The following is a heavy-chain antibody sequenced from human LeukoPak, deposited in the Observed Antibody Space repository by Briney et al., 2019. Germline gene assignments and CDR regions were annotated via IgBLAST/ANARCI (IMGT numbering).Heavy chain of an antibody. D-gene: IGHD3-16*01. Sequence: GGSLRLSCAASGFTVSSNYMSWVRQAPGKGLEWVANIKQDGSEKYYVDSVKGRFTISRDNAKNSLYLQMNSLRAEDTAVYYCARGYYDYVWGSYLYYYYYMDVWGKGTTVTVSS. CDR1: GFTVSSNY. J-gene: IGHJ6*03. CDR3: ARGYYDYVWGSYLYYYYYMDV. V-gene: IGHV3-7*01. CDR2: IKQDGSEK.